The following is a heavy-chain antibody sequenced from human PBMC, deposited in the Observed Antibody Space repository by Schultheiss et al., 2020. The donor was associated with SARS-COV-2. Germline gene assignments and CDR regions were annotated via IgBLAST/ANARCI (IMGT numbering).Heavy chain of an antibody. CDR2: ISGSGGST. D-gene: IGHD6-6*01. CDR1: GFTFSSYE. J-gene: IGHJ3*02. CDR3: AKGRSQQLDRDAFDI. V-gene: IGHV3-23*01. Sequence: GESLKISCAASGFTFSSYEMNWVRQAPGKGLEWVSAISGSGGSTYYADSVKGRFTISRDNSKNTLYLQMNSLRAEDTAVYYCAKGRSQQLDRDAFDIWGQGTMVTVSS.